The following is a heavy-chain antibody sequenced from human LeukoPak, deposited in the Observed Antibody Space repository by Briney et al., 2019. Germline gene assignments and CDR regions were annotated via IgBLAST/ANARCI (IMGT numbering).Heavy chain of an antibody. CDR3: ARGSSIWPNGYFDF. D-gene: IGHD6-13*01. Sequence: NPSETLSLTCSVSGASISSYYWGWIRQPAGKGLEWIGRIYNSGSTNYNPSLKSRVTISVDKSKNQFSLKLSSVTAADTAVYYCARGSSIWPNGYFDFWGQGTLVTVSS. CDR1: GASISSYY. J-gene: IGHJ4*02. V-gene: IGHV4-4*07. CDR2: IYNSGST.